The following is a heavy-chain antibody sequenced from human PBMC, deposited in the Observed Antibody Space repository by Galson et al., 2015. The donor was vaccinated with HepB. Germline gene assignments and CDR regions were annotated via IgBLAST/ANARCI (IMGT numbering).Heavy chain of an antibody. Sequence: CAISGDSVSINSAGWNWIRQSPSRGLVWLGRTYYRSKWYSDYAVSMKSRITFNPDTSKNQITLQLKSVTPDDTAVYYCARGEIALNSYDYWGQGTLVTVSS. CDR3: ARGEIALNSYDY. J-gene: IGHJ4*02. D-gene: IGHD2/OR15-2a*01. CDR1: GDSVSINSAG. V-gene: IGHV6-1*01. CDR2: TYYRSKWYS.